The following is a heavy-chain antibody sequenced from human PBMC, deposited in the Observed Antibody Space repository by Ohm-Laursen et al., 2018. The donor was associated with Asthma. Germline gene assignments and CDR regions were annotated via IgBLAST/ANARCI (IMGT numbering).Heavy chain of an antibody. Sequence: SLRLSCTASGFTFSTYWMHWVRQAPGKGLVWVSRINSDGSSTTYADSVKGRFTISRDNSKNTLYLQMNSLRAEDTAVYYCAKGRWTFDYWGQGTLVTVSS. CDR3: AKGRWTFDY. J-gene: IGHJ4*02. CDR1: GFTFSTYW. D-gene: IGHD4-23*01. CDR2: INSDGSST. V-gene: IGHV3-74*01.